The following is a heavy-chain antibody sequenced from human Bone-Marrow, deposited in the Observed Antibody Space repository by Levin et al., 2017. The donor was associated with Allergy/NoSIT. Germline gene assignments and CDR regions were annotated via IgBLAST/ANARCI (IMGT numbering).Heavy chain of an antibody. CDR2: INTNTGNP. V-gene: IGHV7-4-1*02. J-gene: IGHJ1*01. D-gene: IGHD2-15*01. Sequence: ASVKVSCKASGYTFTNYNMNWVRQAPGQGLEWMGWINTNTGNPTYAQGFTGRFVFSLDTSVSTAFLQITSLKAEDTAVYYCARRCSGGSCYLLQHWGQGTLVTVSS. CDR1: GYTFTNYN. CDR3: ARRCSGGSCYLLQH.